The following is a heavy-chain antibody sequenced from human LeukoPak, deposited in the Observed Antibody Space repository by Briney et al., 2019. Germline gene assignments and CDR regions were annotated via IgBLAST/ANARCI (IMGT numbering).Heavy chain of an antibody. CDR1: GGSFSGYY. CDR3: ARGPRYYDFWSGYPQTRYNWFDP. CDR2: INHSGST. D-gene: IGHD3-3*01. J-gene: IGHJ5*02. Sequence: PSETLSLTCAVYGGSFSGYYWSWIRQPPGKGLEWIGEINHSGSTNYNPSLKSRVTISVDTSKNQFSLKLSSVTAADTAVYYCARGPRYYDFWSGYPQTRYNWFDPWGQGTLVTVSS. V-gene: IGHV4-34*01.